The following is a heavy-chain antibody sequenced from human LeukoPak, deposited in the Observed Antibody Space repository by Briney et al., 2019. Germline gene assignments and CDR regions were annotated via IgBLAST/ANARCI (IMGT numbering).Heavy chain of an antibody. Sequence: ASVKVSCKASGYTFTGYYLHWVRQAPGQGLEWMGWINPNSGGTHYAQKVQGRVIMTRDKSISTAYMELSRMRSDDTAVYYCARDRVGNYLDYWGQGTLVTVSS. J-gene: IGHJ4*02. V-gene: IGHV1-2*02. CDR3: ARDRVGNYLDY. CDR2: INPNSGGT. CDR1: GYTFTGYY. D-gene: IGHD4-11*01.